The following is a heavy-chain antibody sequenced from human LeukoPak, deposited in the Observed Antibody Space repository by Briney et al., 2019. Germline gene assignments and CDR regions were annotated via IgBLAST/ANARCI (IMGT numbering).Heavy chain of an antibody. D-gene: IGHD1-26*01. CDR2: IYHSGST. J-gene: IGHJ4*02. CDR1: GGSIRSSNW. V-gene: IGHV4-4*02. Sequence: SETLSLTCAVFGGSIRSSNWWSWVRQPPGKGLEWLGEIYHSGSTNYNPSLKSRVTISVDKSKNQFSLKLSSVTTADTAVYYCARDGGYSVLDYWGQGTLVTVSS. CDR3: ARDGGYSVLDY.